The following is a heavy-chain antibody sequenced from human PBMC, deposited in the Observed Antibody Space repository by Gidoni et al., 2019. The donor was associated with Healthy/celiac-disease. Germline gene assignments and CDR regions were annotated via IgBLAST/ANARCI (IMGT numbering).Heavy chain of an antibody. D-gene: IGHD3-10*01. CDR3: ARGGTMVRGVISPYYYYYYMDV. V-gene: IGHV1-2*04. J-gene: IGHJ6*03. CDR2: INPNSGGT. CDR1: GYTFTGYY. Sequence: QVQLVQSGAEVKKPGASVKVSCKASGYTFTGYYMHWVRQAPGQGLEWMGWINPNSGGTNYAQKFQGWVTMTRDTSISTAYMELSRLRSDDTAVYYCARGGTMVRGVISPYYYYYYMDVWGKGTTVTVSS.